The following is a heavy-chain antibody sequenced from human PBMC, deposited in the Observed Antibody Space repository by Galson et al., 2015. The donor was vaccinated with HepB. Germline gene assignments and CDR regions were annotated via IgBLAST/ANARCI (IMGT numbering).Heavy chain of an antibody. D-gene: IGHD3-10*01. CDR2: IYWDNDQ. J-gene: IGHJ4*02. CDR1: GFSLNSSGVG. V-gene: IGHV2-5*02. Sequence: PALVKPTQTLTLTCTFSGFSLNSSGVGVGWIRQPPGKALEWLAHIYWDNDQLYSPSLKSRVTITRDASKYQVVLTVTDMEPVDTATYFCSRLLFGEFRFDYWGRGTDVTVSS. CDR3: SRLLFGEFRFDY.